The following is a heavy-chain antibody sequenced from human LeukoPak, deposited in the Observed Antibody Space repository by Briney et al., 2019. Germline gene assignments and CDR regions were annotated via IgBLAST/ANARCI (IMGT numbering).Heavy chain of an antibody. J-gene: IGHJ4*02. CDR1: GGSISSYY. Sequence: SETLSLTCTVSGGSISSYYWSWIRQPPGKGLEWIGYIYYSGSTNYNPSLKSRVTISVDTSKNQFSLKLSSVTAADTAVYYCARDNVPHYVWGSYRGNYFDYWGQGTLVTVSS. V-gene: IGHV4-59*01. D-gene: IGHD3-16*02. CDR3: ARDNVPHYVWGSYRGNYFDY. CDR2: IYYSGST.